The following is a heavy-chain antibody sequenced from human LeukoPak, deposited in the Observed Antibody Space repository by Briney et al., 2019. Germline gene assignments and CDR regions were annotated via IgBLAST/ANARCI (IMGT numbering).Heavy chain of an antibody. V-gene: IGHV1-8*01. CDR3: ARDSCSSTSCYPWDYYYYMDV. CDR1: GYTFTSYD. D-gene: IGHD2-2*01. Sequence: GASVKVSCKASGYTFTSYDINWVRQATGQGLEWMGWMNPNSGNTGYAQKFQGRVTMTRNTSISTAYMELRSLRSDDTAVYYCARDSCSSTSCYPWDYYYYMDVWGKGTTVTVSS. J-gene: IGHJ6*03. CDR2: MNPNSGNT.